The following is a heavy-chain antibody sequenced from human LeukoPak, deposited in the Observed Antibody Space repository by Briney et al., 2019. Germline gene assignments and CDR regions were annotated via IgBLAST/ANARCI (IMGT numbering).Heavy chain of an antibody. V-gene: IGHV4-59*08. D-gene: IGHD6-19*01. J-gene: IGHJ4*02. CDR3: ARHDSSGWYHYLDY. CDR2: IYYSGST. Sequence: SETLSLTCTVSGGSISSYYWSWIRQPPGKGLEWIGYIYYSGSTNYNPSLKSRVTISLDTSKNHFSLKLSSVTAADTAVYYCARHDSSGWYHYLDYWGQGTLVTVSS. CDR1: GGSISSYY.